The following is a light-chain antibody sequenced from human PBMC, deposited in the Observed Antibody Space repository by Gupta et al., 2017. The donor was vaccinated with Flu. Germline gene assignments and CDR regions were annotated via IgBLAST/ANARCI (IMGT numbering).Light chain of an antibody. Sequence: EIVLTQSPGTLSLSPGERVTLSCRASQSVSNSHLAWYQQKPGQPPRLLIYGSSNRAAGIPDRFSGSGSGTVFTLTISRQEPEDFAVYFCQQYGDLLPTFGQGTKVEIK. CDR1: QSVSNSH. J-gene: IGKJ2*01. CDR2: GSS. CDR3: QQYGDLLPT. V-gene: IGKV3-20*01.